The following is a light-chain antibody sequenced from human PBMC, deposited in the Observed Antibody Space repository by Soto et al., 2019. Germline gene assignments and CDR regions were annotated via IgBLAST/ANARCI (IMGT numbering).Light chain of an antibody. CDR1: QSISSW. CDR3: QQYNSYPAT. Sequence: DIQMTQSPYTLCASVGDRVTITCLASQSISSWLAWYRQKPGKAPKLLIYDASSLESGVPSRFSGSGSGTEFTLTISSLQPDDFATYYCQQYNSYPATFGQGTKVDIK. J-gene: IGKJ1*01. V-gene: IGKV1-5*01. CDR2: DAS.